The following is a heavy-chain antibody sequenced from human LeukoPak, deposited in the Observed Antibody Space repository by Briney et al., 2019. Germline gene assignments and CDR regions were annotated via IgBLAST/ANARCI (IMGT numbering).Heavy chain of an antibody. Sequence: SETLSLTCAVYGGSFSGYYWSWIRQPPGKGLEWIGEINHSESTNYNPSLKSRVTISVDTSKNQFSLKLSSVTAADTAVYYCARGRIAVAGPDYWGQGTLVTVSS. CDR3: ARGRIAVAGPDY. CDR1: GGSFSGYY. D-gene: IGHD6-19*01. V-gene: IGHV4-34*01. CDR2: INHSEST. J-gene: IGHJ4*02.